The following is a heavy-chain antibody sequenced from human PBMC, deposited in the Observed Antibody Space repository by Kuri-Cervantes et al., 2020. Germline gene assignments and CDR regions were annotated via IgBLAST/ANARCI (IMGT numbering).Heavy chain of an antibody. CDR1: DGSINNYW. D-gene: IGHD2-15*01. V-gene: IGHV4-59*13. CDR2: IYYGGET. J-gene: IGHJ4*02. CDR3: ARDVSREIVVVVAATPGFDY. Sequence: GSLRLSCTVSDGSINNYWWSWIRQSPGKGLEWIGYIYYGGETNYNPSHKSRVTISVDTSKNQFSLKLSSVTAADTAVYYCARDVSREIVVVVAATPGFDYWGQGTLVTVSS.